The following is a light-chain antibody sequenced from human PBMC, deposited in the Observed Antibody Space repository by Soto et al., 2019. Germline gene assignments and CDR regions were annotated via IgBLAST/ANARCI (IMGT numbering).Light chain of an antibody. J-gene: IGKJ3*01. CDR1: QSVSSS. CDR2: GAS. V-gene: IGKV3-15*01. Sequence: EIVMTQSPATVSASPGQGVTLSCRASQSVSSSLAWYQQKPGQAPRLLIHGASTRATGVPVRFSGSGSGTQFTLTISSLQSEDFAFDYCLQYNDWPPFLTFGPGTKVDFK. CDR3: LQYNDWPPFLT.